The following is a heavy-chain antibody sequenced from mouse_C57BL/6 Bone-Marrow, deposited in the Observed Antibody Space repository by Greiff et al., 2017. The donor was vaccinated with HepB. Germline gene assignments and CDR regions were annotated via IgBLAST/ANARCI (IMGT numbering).Heavy chain of an antibody. D-gene: IGHD1-1*01. CDR3: ARSALYYYGSSPYYYAMDY. Sequence: VKLQQPGAELVKPGASVKLSCKASGYTFTSYWMHWVKQRPGRGLEWIGRIDPNSGGTKYNEKFKSKATLTVDKPSSTAYMQLSSLTSEDSAVYYCARSALYYYGSSPYYYAMDYWGQGTSVTVSS. V-gene: IGHV1-72*01. CDR1: GYTFTSYW. CDR2: IDPNSGGT. J-gene: IGHJ4*01.